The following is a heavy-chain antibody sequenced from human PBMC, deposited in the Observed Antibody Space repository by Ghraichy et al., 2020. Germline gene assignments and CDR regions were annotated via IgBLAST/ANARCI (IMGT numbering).Heavy chain of an antibody. CDR3: ARDNWLTGSTSSGFPKNWFDP. J-gene: IGHJ5*02. V-gene: IGHV1-69*04. Sequence: SVKVSCKASGGTFSSYAISWVRQAPGQGLEWMGRIIPILGIANYAQKFQGRVTITADKSTSTAYMELSSLRSEDTAVYYCARDNWLTGSTSSGFPKNWFDPWGQGTLVTVSS. CDR2: IIPILGIA. D-gene: IGHD1-7*01. CDR1: GGTFSSYA.